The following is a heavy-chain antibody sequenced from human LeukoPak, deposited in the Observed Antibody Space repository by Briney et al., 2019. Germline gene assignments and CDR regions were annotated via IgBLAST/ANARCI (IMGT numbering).Heavy chain of an antibody. V-gene: IGHV1-2*02. J-gene: IGHJ4*02. CDR1: GYTFTSYY. CDR3: ARGDLNYYDSSGYPDY. CDR2: INPNSGGT. D-gene: IGHD3-22*01. Sequence: ASVKVSCKASGYTFTSYYMHWVRQAPGQGLEWMGWINPNSGGTNYAQKFQGRVTMTRDTSISTAYMELSRLRSDDTAVYYCARGDLNYYDSSGYPDYWGQGTLVTVSS.